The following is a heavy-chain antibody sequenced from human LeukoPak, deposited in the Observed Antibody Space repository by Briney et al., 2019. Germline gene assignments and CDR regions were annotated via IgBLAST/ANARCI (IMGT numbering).Heavy chain of an antibody. CDR1: GFTFGDYA. D-gene: IGHD5-24*01. CDR2: IRSKAYGGTT. Sequence: GGSLRLSCTASGFTFGDYAMSWVRQAPGKGLEWVGFIRSKAYGGTTEYAASVKGRFTISRDDSKSIAYLQMNSLKTEDTAVYYCTRELFRRWQTYYMDVWGKGTTVTISS. J-gene: IGHJ6*03. CDR3: TRELFRRWQTYYMDV. V-gene: IGHV3-49*04.